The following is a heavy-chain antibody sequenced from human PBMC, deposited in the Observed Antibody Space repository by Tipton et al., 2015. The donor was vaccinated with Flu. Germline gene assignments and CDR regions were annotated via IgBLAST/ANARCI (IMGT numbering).Heavy chain of an antibody. V-gene: IGHV3-9*01. D-gene: IGHD7-27*01. Sequence: SLRLSCATSGFSFHDYAFHWVRQPPGKGPEWVSGISWDGDEIRYADSVRGRFTISRDNAERSLHLQLNSLRAEDTAIYYCATLTGDDYWGQGILVTVSS. J-gene: IGHJ4*02. CDR3: ATLTGDDY. CDR1: GFSFHDYA. CDR2: ISWDGDEI.